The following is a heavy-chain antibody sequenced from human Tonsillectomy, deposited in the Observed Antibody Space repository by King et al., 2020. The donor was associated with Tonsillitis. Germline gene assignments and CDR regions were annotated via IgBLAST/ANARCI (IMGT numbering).Heavy chain of an antibody. J-gene: IGHJ4*02. V-gene: IGHV1-2*02. CDR2: INPKSGGT. Sequence: VQLVESGAEVKKPGASVKVSCKAPGYTFTGYYVHWVRQAPGQGLEWMGWINPKSGGTHYAQKFLGRVTMTRDTSSGTGYMELSRLRSDDTAVFYCAHSRGYSGYDSFDSWGQGTLVTVSS. D-gene: IGHD5-12*01. CDR3: AHSRGYSGYDSFDS. CDR1: GYTFTGYY.